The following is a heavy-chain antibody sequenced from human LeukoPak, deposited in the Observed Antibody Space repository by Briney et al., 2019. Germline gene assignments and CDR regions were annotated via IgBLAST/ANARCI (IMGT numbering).Heavy chain of an antibody. J-gene: IGHJ3*02. Sequence: SETLSLTCAVYGGSFSGYYWSRIRQPPGKGLEWIGEINHSGSTNYNPSLKSRVTISVDTSKNQFSLKLSSVTAADTAVYYCARGDCSSTSCPSAFDIWGQGTMVTVSS. V-gene: IGHV4-34*01. CDR3: ARGDCSSTSCPSAFDI. CDR2: INHSGST. D-gene: IGHD2-2*01. CDR1: GGSFSGYY.